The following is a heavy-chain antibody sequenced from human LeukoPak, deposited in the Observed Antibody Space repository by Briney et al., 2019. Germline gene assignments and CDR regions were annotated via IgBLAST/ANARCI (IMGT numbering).Heavy chain of an antibody. CDR3: ARVLAGSTINFDP. CDR2: IYNSGST. D-gene: IGHD6-13*01. Sequence: PSETLSLTCTVSGGSINSGHYYWSWIRQPPGKGLEWIGHIYNSGSTTYNPSLKSRVTISVDTSKNQFSLKLYSVTAADTAVYYCARVLAGSTINFDPWGQGTLVTVSS. CDR1: GGSINSGHYY. V-gene: IGHV4-30-4*01. J-gene: IGHJ5*02.